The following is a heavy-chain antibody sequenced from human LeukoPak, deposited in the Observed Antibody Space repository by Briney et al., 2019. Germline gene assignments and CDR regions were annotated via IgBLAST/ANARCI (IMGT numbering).Heavy chain of an antibody. CDR3: ARISSSNWYNERGAFDV. CDR1: GGSISSSSYY. V-gene: IGHV4-39*07. D-gene: IGHD6-13*01. Sequence: KPSETLSLTCTVSGGSISSSSYYWGWIRQPPGKGLEWIGSIYYSGSTYYNPSLKSRVTISVDTSKNQFSLKLRPVTAADTAVYYCARISSSNWYNERGAFDVWGQGTMVTVSS. J-gene: IGHJ3*01. CDR2: IYYSGST.